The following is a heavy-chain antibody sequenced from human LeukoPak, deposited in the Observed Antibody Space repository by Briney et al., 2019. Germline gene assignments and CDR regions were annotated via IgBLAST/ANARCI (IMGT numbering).Heavy chain of an antibody. CDR1: GFTFSSHV. J-gene: IGHJ3*02. CDR2: ISYDGSDE. V-gene: IGHV3-30*03. CDR3: ARATYSGPFDI. D-gene: IGHD2-21*01. Sequence: GGSLRLSCSASGFTFSSHVMHWVRQAPGKGLEWVALISYDGSDENYADSVKGRFTISRENAKNSLYLQMNSLRAGDTAVYYCARATYSGPFDIWGQGTMITVSS.